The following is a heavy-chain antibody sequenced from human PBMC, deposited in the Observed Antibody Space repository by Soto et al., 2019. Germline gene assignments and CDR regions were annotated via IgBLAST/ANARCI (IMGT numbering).Heavy chain of an antibody. J-gene: IGHJ6*03. CDR2: IYYSGST. V-gene: IGHV4-39*01. Sequence: SETLSLTCTVSGGSISSSSYYWGWIRQPPGKGLERIGSIYYSGSTNYNPSLKSRVTISVDTSKNQFSLKLSSVTAADTAVYYCARGTGYCSGGSCPPRKIIVGPMDVWGKGTTVTVSS. CDR1: GGSISSSSYY. CDR3: ARGTGYCSGGSCPPRKIIVGPMDV. D-gene: IGHD2-15*01.